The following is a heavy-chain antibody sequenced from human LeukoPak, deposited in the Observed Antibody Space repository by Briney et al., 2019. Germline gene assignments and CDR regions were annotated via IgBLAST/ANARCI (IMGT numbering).Heavy chain of an antibody. D-gene: IGHD5-18*01. CDR2: ISYDGSNK. CDR1: GFTVSSNY. CDR3: AKDLGYSYGVVNY. J-gene: IGHJ4*02. V-gene: IGHV3-30*18. Sequence: GGSLRLSCAASGFTVSSNYMSWARQAPGKGLEWVAVISYDGSNKYYADSVKGRFTISRDNSKNTLYLQMNSLRAEDTAVYYCAKDLGYSYGVVNYWGQGTLVTVSS.